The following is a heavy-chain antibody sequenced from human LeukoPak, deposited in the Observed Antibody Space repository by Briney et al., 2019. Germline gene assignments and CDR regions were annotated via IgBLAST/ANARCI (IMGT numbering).Heavy chain of an antibody. J-gene: IGHJ4*02. D-gene: IGHD2-8*02. CDR1: GYTFRSYT. CDR2: IAHHGSNK. V-gene: IGHV3-30*02. Sequence: GGSLRLSCAASGYTFRSYTMYWVRQGPGKGLEWVAYIAHHGSNKYYADSVKGRFTISRDNSKRTLYLQMNNLRADDTAEYYCAKDGSWSCTDWGQGALVTVSS. CDR3: AKDGSWSCTD.